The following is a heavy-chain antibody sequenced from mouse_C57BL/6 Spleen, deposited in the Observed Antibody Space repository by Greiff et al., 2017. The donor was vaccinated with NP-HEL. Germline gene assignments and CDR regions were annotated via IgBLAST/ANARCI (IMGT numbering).Heavy chain of an antibody. CDR3: ARDDGYYYGYFDY. J-gene: IGHJ2*01. D-gene: IGHD2-3*01. Sequence: EVQLQQSGPELVKPGASVKISCKASGYTFTDYYMNWVKQSHGKSLEWIGDINPNNGGTSYNQKFKGKATLTVDKSSSTAYMELRSLTSEDSAVYYCARDDGYYYGYFDYWGQGTTLTVSS. CDR1: GYTFTDYY. V-gene: IGHV1-26*01. CDR2: INPNNGGT.